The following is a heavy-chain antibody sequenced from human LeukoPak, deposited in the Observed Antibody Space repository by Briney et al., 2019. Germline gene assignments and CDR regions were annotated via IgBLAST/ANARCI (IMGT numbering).Heavy chain of an antibody. CDR1: GYTFTSYG. CDR2: ISAYNGIT. D-gene: IGHD5-18*01. V-gene: IGHV1-18*01. Sequence: ASVKVSCKASGYTFTSYGISRVRQAPGQRLEWMGWISAYNGITNYAQKLQGRVTTSTDTSPSTAYMELRSMGDDDTAVYYWGGYRQYSYGPSYWDIDLWGRGTMVTVSS. J-gene: IGHJ2*01. CDR3: GGYRQYSYGPSYWDIDL.